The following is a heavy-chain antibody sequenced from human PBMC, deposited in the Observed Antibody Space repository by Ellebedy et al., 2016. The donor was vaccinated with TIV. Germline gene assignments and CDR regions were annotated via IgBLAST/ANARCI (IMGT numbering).Heavy chain of an antibody. CDR1: GGTFSSYA. V-gene: IGHV1-69*13. Sequence: SVKVSXXASGGTFSSYAISWVRQAPGQGLEWMGGIIPIFGTANYAQKFQGRVTITADESTSTAYMELSSLRSEDTAVYYCAREGVGATVGSSPPYYGMDVWGQGTTVTVSS. J-gene: IGHJ6*02. D-gene: IGHD1-26*01. CDR3: AREGVGATVGSSPPYYGMDV. CDR2: IIPIFGTA.